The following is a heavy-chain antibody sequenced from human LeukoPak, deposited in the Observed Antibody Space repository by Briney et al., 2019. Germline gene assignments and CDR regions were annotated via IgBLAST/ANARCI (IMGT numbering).Heavy chain of an antibody. Sequence: GGSLRLSCAASGLTFSVYSMNWVRQAPGKGLECVSSISSSDYIYYADSVKGRFTISRDNAKNSLSLQTNSLRAEDTAVYYRTPQSSGYGHWGQGTLVTVSS. CDR2: ISSSDYI. V-gene: IGHV3-21*01. CDR1: GLTFSVYS. D-gene: IGHD3-22*01. J-gene: IGHJ4*02. CDR3: TPQSSGYGH.